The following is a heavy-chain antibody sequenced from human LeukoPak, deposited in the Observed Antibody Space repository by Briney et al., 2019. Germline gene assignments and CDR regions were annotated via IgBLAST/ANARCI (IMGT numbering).Heavy chain of an antibody. CDR3: AMGAMVLFY. CDR2: ISYDGSNK. J-gene: IGHJ4*02. D-gene: IGHD5-18*01. V-gene: IGHV3-30*03. Sequence: PGRSLRLSCAASGFTFSSYGMHWARQAPGKGLEWVAVISYDGSNKYYADSVKGRFTISRDNSKNTLYLQMNSLRAEDTAVYYCAMGAMVLFYWGQGTLVTVSS. CDR1: GFTFSSYG.